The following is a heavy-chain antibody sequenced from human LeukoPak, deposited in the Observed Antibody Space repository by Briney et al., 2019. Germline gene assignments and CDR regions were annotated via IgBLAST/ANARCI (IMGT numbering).Heavy chain of an antibody. CDR3: AREGIAAALDY. D-gene: IGHD6-13*01. CDR2: ISSSGNTI. V-gene: IGHV3-11*01. CDR1: GFTFSDYY. J-gene: IGHJ4*02. Sequence: GGSLRLSCAASGFTFSDYYMSWIRQAPGKGLEWLSYISSSGNTIYYAGSVKGRFTISRDNAKKSLYLQMNSLRAEDTAVYFCAREGIAAALDYWGQGTLVTVSS.